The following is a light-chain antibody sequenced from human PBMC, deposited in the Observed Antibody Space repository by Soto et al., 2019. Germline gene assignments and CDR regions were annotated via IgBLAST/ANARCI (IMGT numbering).Light chain of an antibody. V-gene: IGLV2-11*01. Sequence: QSALTQPRSVSGSPGQSVTISCTGTSSDVGGYNYVSWYQQHPGKAPKLMNYDVSKRPSGVPDRFSGSKSGNTAYLTISGLQAEDEADYYCCSYAGSYTWVFGGGTKLTVL. CDR2: DVS. J-gene: IGLJ2*01. CDR1: SSDVGGYNY. CDR3: CSYAGSYTWV.